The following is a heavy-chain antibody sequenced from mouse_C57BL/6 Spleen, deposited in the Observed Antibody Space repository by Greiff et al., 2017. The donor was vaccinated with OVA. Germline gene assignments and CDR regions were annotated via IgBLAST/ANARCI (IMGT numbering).Heavy chain of an antibody. D-gene: IGHD2-4*01. CDR3: AREYDYGVRDRAGFAY. CDR2: INPGSGGT. J-gene: IGHJ3*01. V-gene: IGHV1-54*01. Sequence: QVQLQQSGAELVRPGTSVKVSCKASGYAFTNYLIEWVKQRPGQGLEWIGVINPGSGGTNYNEKFKGKATLTADKSSSTAYMQLSSLTSEDSAVYYCAREYDYGVRDRAGFAYWGQGTLVTVSA. CDR1: GYAFTNYL.